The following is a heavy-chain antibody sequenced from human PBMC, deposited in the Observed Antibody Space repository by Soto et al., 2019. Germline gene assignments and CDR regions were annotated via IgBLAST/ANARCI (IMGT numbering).Heavy chain of an antibody. D-gene: IGHD3-9*01. V-gene: IGHV3-23*01. J-gene: IGHJ6*02. Sequence: GGSLRLSCAASGFTFSSYAMSWVRQAPGKGLEWVSAISGSGGSTYYADSVKGRFTISRDNSKNTLYLQMNSLKTEDTAVYYCTRGLVDSSPPYTYHGMDVWGQGTTVTVSS. CDR3: TRGLVDSSPPYTYHGMDV. CDR2: ISGSGGST. CDR1: GFTFSSYA.